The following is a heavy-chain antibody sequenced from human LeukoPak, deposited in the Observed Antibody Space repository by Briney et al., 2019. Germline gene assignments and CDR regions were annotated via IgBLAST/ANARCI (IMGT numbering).Heavy chain of an antibody. Sequence: SQTLSLTCAISGDSVSSNSAAWNWIRQSPSRGLEWLGRTYYRSKWYNDYAVSVKSRITINPDTSKNQFSLQLNSVTPEDTAVYYCASARNYYDSSGYPGWFDPWGQGTLVTVSS. CDR2: TYYRSKWYN. V-gene: IGHV6-1*01. D-gene: IGHD3-22*01. CDR3: ASARNYYDSSGYPGWFDP. CDR1: GDSVSSNSAA. J-gene: IGHJ5*02.